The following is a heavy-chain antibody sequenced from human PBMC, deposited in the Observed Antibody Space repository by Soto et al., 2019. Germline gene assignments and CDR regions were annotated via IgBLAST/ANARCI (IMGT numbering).Heavy chain of an antibody. CDR2: ISYSGST. CDR3: ARHVDYDSRGDCFDY. J-gene: IGHJ4*02. Sequence: SETLSLTCTVSGGSISSYYWSWIRQPPGKGLECIGYISYSGSTNYNPSLKSRVTMSVDTSKNQFSLKLSSVTAADTAVYFCARHVDYDSRGDCFDYWGKGTLVTVSS. D-gene: IGHD5-12*01. V-gene: IGHV4-59*08. CDR1: GGSISSYY.